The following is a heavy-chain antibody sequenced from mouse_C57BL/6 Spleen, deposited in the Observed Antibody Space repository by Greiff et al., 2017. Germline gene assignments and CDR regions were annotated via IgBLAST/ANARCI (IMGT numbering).Heavy chain of an antibody. CDR1: GYSFTGYY. D-gene: IGHD2-1*01. J-gene: IGHJ1*03. V-gene: IGHV1-43*01. Sequence: VQLQQSGPELVKPGASVKISCKASGYSFTGYYMHWVKQSSEKSLEWIGEINPSTGGTSYNQKFKGKATLTVDKSSSTAYMQLKSLTSEDSAVYYCARGGYYGNYEWYFDVWGTGTTVTVSS. CDR2: INPSTGGT. CDR3: ARGGYYGNYEWYFDV.